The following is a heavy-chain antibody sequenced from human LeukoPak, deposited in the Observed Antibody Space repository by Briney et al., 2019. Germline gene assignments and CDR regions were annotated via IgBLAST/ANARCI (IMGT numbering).Heavy chain of an antibody. CDR1: GGFISSHY. V-gene: IGHV4-59*11. Sequence: SETLSLTCTVSGGFISSHYWSWIRQPPGKGLEWIGYIYYSGSTNYNPSLKSRVTISVDTSKNLFSLKLSSVTAADTAVYYCARDRISATYGDYVLDYWGQGTLVTVSS. CDR2: IYYSGST. J-gene: IGHJ4*02. CDR3: ARDRISATYGDYVLDY. D-gene: IGHD4-17*01.